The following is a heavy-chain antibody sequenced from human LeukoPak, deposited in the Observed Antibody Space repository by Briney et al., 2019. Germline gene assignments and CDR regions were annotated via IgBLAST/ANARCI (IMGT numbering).Heavy chain of an antibody. V-gene: IGHV3-23*01. J-gene: IGHJ4*02. D-gene: IGHD5-12*01. CDR1: GFTFINNA. CDR2: ISSSGDNT. CDR3: ARRGWLGNFDY. Sequence: GGSLRLSCAASGFTFINNAMSWVRQAPGKGLEWVSSISSSGDNTHYADSVKGRFTISRDNSKDTLYLQMNTLRAEDTAIYYCARRGWLGNFDYWGQGTLVTVSS.